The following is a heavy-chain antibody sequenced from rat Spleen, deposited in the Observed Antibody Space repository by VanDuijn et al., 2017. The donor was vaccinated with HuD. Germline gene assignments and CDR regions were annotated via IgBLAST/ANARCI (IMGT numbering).Heavy chain of an antibody. D-gene: IGHD3-3*01. Sequence: QVQLKESGPGLVQPSQTLSLTCTVSGLSLTSNSLSWIRQPPGKGLEWMVVIWSHGGTDYNSAIKSLLSIRRDTSKSQVFLKMNSLQTEDTAMYFCARGSAFFDYWGQGVMVTVSS. V-gene: IGHV2-47*01. CDR1: GLSLTSNS. J-gene: IGHJ2*01. CDR3: ARGSAFFDY. CDR2: IWSHGGT.